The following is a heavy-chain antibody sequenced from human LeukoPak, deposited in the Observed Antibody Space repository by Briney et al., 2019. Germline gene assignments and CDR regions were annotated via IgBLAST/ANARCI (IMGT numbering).Heavy chain of an antibody. D-gene: IGHD2-2*01. CDR2: IYHSGST. CDR1: GYSISSGYY. CDR3: ASSGVVVPAVDFDY. J-gene: IGHJ4*02. Sequence: PSETLSLTCAVSGYSISSGYYWGWIRQPPGKGLEWIGSIYHSGSTYYNPSLKSRVTISVDTSKNQFSLKLSSVAAAGTAVYYCASSGVVVPAVDFDYWGQGTLVTVSS. V-gene: IGHV4-38-2*01.